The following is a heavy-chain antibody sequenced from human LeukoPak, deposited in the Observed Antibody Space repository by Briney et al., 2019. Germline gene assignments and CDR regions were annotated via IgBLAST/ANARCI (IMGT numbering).Heavy chain of an antibody. D-gene: IGHD6-13*01. J-gene: IGHJ4*02. CDR3: AKDPRSTAAAAAFDY. CDR1: GFTFSSYS. Sequence: PGGSLRHSCAASGFTFSSYSMSWLRQAPGKGLEWVSCIRGSGESTDYAASVKGRFTISRDNSKNTLYLQMTSLRAEDKAVYYCAKDPRSTAAAAAFDYWGQGTLVTVSS. V-gene: IGHV3-23*01. CDR2: IRGSGEST.